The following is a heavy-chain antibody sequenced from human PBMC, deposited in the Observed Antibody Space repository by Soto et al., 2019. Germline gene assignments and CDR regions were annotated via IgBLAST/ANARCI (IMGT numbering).Heavy chain of an antibody. J-gene: IGHJ4*02. Sequence: SETLSLTCTVSGGSISRYYWSWIRQPAGKGLEWIGRIYTSGSTNYNPSLKSRVTMSVDTSKNQFSLKLSSVTAADTAVYYCARTYYYGSGSLYYLDYWGQGTLVTVSS. V-gene: IGHV4-4*07. D-gene: IGHD3-10*01. CDR3: ARTYYYGSGSLYYLDY. CDR1: GGSISRYY. CDR2: IYTSGST.